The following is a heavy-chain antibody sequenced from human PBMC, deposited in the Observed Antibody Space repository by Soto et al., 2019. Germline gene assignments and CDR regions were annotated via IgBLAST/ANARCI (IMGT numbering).Heavy chain of an antibody. CDR1: GFSLTTKGEG. Sequence: QITLKESGPPLVKPTQTLTLTCTFSGFSLTTKGEGVGWIRQPPGKALEWLALIFWDDDKRYRPSLKSRLTVTKXTXXXQXXLTMTNMDPVDTATYYCAHRKVISPHYYYFYGMDVWGQGTTVTVSS. J-gene: IGHJ6*02. CDR2: IFWDDDK. D-gene: IGHD3-22*01. V-gene: IGHV2-5*02. CDR3: AHRKVISPHYYYFYGMDV.